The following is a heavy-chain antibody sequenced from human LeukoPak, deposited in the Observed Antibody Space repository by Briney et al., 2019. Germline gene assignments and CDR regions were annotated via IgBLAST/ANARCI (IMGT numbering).Heavy chain of an antibody. CDR1: GYTFTGYY. J-gene: IGHJ6*03. CDR2: INPNSGGT. D-gene: IGHD3-10*01. CDR3: ARVPTMVRGVPYYYYMDV. V-gene: IGHV1-2*02. Sequence: ASVKVSCKASGYTFTGYYMHWVRQAPGQGLEWMGWINPNSGGTNYAQKFQGRVTMTRDTSISTAYMELSRLRSDDTPVYYCARVPTMVRGVPYYYYMDVWGKGTTVTVSS.